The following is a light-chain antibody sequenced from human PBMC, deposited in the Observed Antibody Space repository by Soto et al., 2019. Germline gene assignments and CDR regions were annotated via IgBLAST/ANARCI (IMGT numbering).Light chain of an antibody. J-gene: IGKJ1*01. CDR2: AAS. CDR3: QQSYSTPRT. V-gene: IGKV1-39*01. Sequence: DIQMTQSPSSLSASVGDIVTITCRASQSISSYLNWYQQKPGKAPKILIYAASSLQSGVPSRFSGSGSGTDCTLTISSLQPEDFATYYCQQSYSTPRTLGQGTKVDIK. CDR1: QSISSY.